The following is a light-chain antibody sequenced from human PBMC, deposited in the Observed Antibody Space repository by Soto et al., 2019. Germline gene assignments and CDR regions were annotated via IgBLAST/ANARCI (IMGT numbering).Light chain of an antibody. CDR3: QQYGSSVTWT. CDR1: QSATSNY. Sequence: EVVLTQSPGPVSLSPGERATLSCRASQSATSNYLAWYQQKPGQAPRLLIYAASSRATGIPDRFSGSGAGTDFTLSISRLEPEDFAVYYCQQYGSSVTWTFGQGTKVESK. V-gene: IGKV3-20*01. CDR2: AAS. J-gene: IGKJ1*01.